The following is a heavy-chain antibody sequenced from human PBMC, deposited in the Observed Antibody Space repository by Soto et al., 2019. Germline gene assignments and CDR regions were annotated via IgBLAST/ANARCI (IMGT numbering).Heavy chain of an antibody. CDR1: GGSISSYY. J-gene: IGHJ3*02. CDR2: IYYSGST. D-gene: IGHD6-6*01. CDR3: ALFTRGGAARPFAFDI. Sequence: SETLSLTCTVSGGSISSYYWSWIRQPPGKGLEWIGYIYYSGSTNYNPSLKSRVTISVDTSKNQFSLKLSSVTAADTAVYYCALFTRGGAARPFAFDIWGQGTMVTVSS. V-gene: IGHV4-59*01.